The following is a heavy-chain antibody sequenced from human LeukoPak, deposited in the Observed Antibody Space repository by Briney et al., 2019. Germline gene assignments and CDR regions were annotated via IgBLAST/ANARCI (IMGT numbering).Heavy chain of an antibody. CDR2: ISSSSSYI. V-gene: IGHV3-21*01. CDR3: ARDQTDYYGSGSYYMDY. Sequence: PGGSLRLSCAASGFTFSSYWMHWVRQAPGKGLEWVSPISSSSSYIYYADSVKGRFTISRDNAKNSLYLQMNSLRAEDTAVYYCARDQTDYYGSGSYYMDYWGQGTLVTVSS. CDR1: GFTFSSYW. J-gene: IGHJ4*02. D-gene: IGHD3-10*01.